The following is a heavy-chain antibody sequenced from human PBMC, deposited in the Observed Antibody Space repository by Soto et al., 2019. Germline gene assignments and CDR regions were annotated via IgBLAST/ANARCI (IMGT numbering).Heavy chain of an antibody. CDR2: ISGSGGST. CDR3: AKHLNYYDSSGSAFDI. Sequence: PGGSLRLSCAASGFTFSSYAMSWVRQAPGKGLEWVSAISGSGGSTYYADSVKGRFTISRDNSKNTLYLQMNSLRAEDTAVYYCAKHLNYYDSSGSAFDIWGQGTMVTVSS. CDR1: GFTFSSYA. V-gene: IGHV3-23*01. D-gene: IGHD3-22*01. J-gene: IGHJ3*02.